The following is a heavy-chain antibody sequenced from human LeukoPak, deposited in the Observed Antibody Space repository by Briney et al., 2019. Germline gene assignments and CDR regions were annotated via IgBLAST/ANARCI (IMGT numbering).Heavy chain of an antibody. CDR3: ARDRDCSSTSCYSRFFDY. D-gene: IGHD2-2*01. V-gene: IGHV1-69*05. J-gene: IGHJ4*02. Sequence: SVKVSCKASGGTFSSYAISWVRQAPGQGLEWMGGIIPIFGTANYAQKFQGRVTITTDESTSTAYMELSSLRSEDTAVYYCARDRDCSSTSCYSRFFDYWGQGTLVTVSS. CDR2: IIPIFGTA. CDR1: GGTFSSYA.